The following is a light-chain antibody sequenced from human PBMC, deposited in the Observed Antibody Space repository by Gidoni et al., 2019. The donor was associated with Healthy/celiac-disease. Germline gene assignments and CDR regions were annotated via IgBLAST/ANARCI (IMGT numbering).Light chain of an antibody. CDR1: NIGSKN. Sequence: SYELTQPLSVSVALGQTARITCGGNNIGSKNVHWYQQKPGQAPVLVIYRDSNRPSGIPERFSGSNSGNTATLTISRAQAGDEADYYCQVWDGGPVFGGGTKLTVL. V-gene: IGLV3-9*01. CDR2: RDS. CDR3: QVWDGGPV. J-gene: IGLJ2*01.